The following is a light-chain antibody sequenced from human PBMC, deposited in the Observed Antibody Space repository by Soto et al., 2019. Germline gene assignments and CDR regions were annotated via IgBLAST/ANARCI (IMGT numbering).Light chain of an antibody. V-gene: IGLV2-8*01. CDR3: TSYAGSSIPVV. CDR1: SSDVGKYNF. CDR2: DVT. J-gene: IGLJ2*01. Sequence: QSALTQPPSASGSPGQSVTISCTGASSDVGKYNFVSWYQQHPGKAPKLMIYDVTERLSGVPDRFSGSKSGNTASLTVSGLQAEDEAEYYCTSYAGSSIPVVFGGGTKLTVL.